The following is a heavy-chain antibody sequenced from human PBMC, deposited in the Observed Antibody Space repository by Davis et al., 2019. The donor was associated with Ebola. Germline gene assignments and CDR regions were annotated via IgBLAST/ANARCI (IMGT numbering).Heavy chain of an antibody. V-gene: IGHV4-59*01. J-gene: IGHJ5*02. Sequence: SETLSLTCTVSGGSISSNYWSWIRQPPGKGLEWIGYIYDGGSTNYNPSLKSRVPISVDTSQNQFSLKLSSVTAADTAVYYCARGPGYSSGWYPKNWFDPWGQGTLVTVSS. CDR2: IYDGGST. CDR3: ARGPGYSSGWYPKNWFDP. D-gene: IGHD6-19*01. CDR1: GGSISSNY.